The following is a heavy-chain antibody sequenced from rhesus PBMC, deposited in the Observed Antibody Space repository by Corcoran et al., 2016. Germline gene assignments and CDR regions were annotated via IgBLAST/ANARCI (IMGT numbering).Heavy chain of an antibody. J-gene: IGHJ5-2*02. D-gene: IGHD5-24*01. V-gene: IGHV4S19*01. Sequence: QVQLQESGPGLVKPSETLSLTCAVSGGSISSSIWCSWIRQPPGKGLEWIGYISGRSGNTNYNPSIKSRVTSSKDTSKNHFSLKLRSVTAADTAVYYCARGRGDNGLYNSLDVWGRGVLVTVSS. CDR1: GGSISSSIW. CDR2: ISGRSGNT. CDR3: ARGRGDNGLYNSLDV.